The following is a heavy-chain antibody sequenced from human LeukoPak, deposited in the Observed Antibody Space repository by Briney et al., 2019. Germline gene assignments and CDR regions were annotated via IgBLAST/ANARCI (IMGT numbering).Heavy chain of an antibody. CDR2: IIPIFGTA. J-gene: IGHJ6*02. Sequence: GASVKVSCKASGGTFISYAISWVRQAPGQGLEWMGGIIPIFGTANYAQKFQGRVTITVDESTSTAYMELSSLRSEDTAVYYCARPSHYGSGSYSVLFYYYGMDVWGQGTTVTVSS. CDR3: ARPSHYGSGSYSVLFYYYGMDV. V-gene: IGHV1-69*13. CDR1: GGTFISYA. D-gene: IGHD3-10*01.